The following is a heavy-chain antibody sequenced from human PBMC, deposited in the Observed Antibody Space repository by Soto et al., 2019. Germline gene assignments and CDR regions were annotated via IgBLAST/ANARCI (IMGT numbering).Heavy chain of an antibody. Sequence: PSETLSLTCTVSGGSISSYYWSWIRQPPGKGLEWIGYIYYSGSTNYNPSLKSRVTISVDTSKNQFSLKLSSVTAADTAVYYCARLGYADGYWGQGTLVTVSS. D-gene: IGHD2-15*01. CDR2: IYYSGST. CDR3: ARLGYADGY. CDR1: GGSISSYY. J-gene: IGHJ4*02. V-gene: IGHV4-59*01.